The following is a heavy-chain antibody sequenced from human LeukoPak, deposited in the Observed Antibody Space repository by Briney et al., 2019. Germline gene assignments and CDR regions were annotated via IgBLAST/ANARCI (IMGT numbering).Heavy chain of an antibody. CDR1: GFTFSNHG. V-gene: IGHV3-33*01. D-gene: IGHD3-10*01. J-gene: IGHJ4*02. Sequence: GGSLRLSCAVSGFTFSNHGIHWVRQAPGKGLEWVAVIWSDGGNRYYSDSVKGRLTISRDNPKNAVYLQMNSLRAEDTAVYYCARDFGAGDTFFDSWGQGVLVTVSS. CDR2: IWSDGGNR. CDR3: ARDFGAGDTFFDS.